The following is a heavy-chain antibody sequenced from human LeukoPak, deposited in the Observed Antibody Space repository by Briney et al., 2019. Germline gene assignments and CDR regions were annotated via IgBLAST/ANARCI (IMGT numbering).Heavy chain of an antibody. Sequence: ASVKVSCKASGYTFTSYYMHWVRQAPGQGLEWMGIINPSGGSTSYAQKFQGRVTMTRDTSTSTVYMELSSLRSEDTAVYYCARGGSSSQNYDILTGLPYYYYYYMDVWGKGTTVTISS. V-gene: IGHV1-46*01. CDR2: INPSGGST. J-gene: IGHJ6*03. CDR3: ARGGSSSQNYDILTGLPYYYYYYMDV. D-gene: IGHD3-9*01. CDR1: GYTFTSYY.